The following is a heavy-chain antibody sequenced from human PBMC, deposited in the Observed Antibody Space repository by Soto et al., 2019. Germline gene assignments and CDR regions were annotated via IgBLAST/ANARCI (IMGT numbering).Heavy chain of an antibody. Sequence: SETLSLTCVVSGGSITSYHWSWIRQTPGKGLEWIGEINYRGSTSYSPSLKSRVAMSIDTSNSQFSLNLTSVTAADTAVYYCASSSSDYYDSSGPSYYFGMDVWGQGTTVTVSS. CDR1: GGSITSYH. CDR3: ASSSSDYYDSSGPSYYFGMDV. CDR2: INYRGST. J-gene: IGHJ6*02. V-gene: IGHV4-34*01. D-gene: IGHD3-22*01.